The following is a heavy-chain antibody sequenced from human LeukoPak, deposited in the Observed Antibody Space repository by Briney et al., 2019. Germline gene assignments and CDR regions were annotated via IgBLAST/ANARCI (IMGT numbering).Heavy chain of an antibody. Sequence: GGSLRLSCAASGFTFSSYAMSWVRQAPGKRLEWVAVIWDDGNNKRYANSVNGRFTISRDNSENTLYLQMNGLTAEDTAMYYCARDSYQDYYGRFDPWGQGTLVIVSS. CDR3: ARDSYQDYYGRFDP. V-gene: IGHV3-33*08. D-gene: IGHD3-10*01. CDR1: GFTFSSYA. CDR2: IWDDGNNK. J-gene: IGHJ5*02.